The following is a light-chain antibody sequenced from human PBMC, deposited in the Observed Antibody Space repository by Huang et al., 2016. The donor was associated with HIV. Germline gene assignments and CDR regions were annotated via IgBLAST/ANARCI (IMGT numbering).Light chain of an antibody. V-gene: IGKV2-28*01. CDR2: FGS. Sequence: DIVMTQSPLSLPVTPGEPASISCRSSQSLLHSNGYNYLDWYLQKPGQSPQVLIYFGSNRASGVTDRFSGSGSGTDFTLKISRVEAEDVGVYFCMQAMHTPQTFGQGTKVEIK. CDR1: QSLLHSNGYNY. CDR3: MQAMHTPQT. J-gene: IGKJ1*01.